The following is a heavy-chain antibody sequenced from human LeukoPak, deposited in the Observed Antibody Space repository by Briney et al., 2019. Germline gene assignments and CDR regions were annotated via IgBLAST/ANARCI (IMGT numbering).Heavy chain of an antibody. V-gene: IGHV3-7*01. CDR1: GFTFSTYW. J-gene: IGHJ4*02. D-gene: IGHD6-13*01. CDR3: ARDSAGNDY. CDR2: IKQDGSEK. Sequence: GGSLRLSCESSGFTFSTYWMSWVRQAPGKGLEWVANIKQDGSEKYYVDSVKGRFTISRDNAKNSLYLQMNSLRAEDTAMYYCARDSAGNDYWGQGTLVTVSS.